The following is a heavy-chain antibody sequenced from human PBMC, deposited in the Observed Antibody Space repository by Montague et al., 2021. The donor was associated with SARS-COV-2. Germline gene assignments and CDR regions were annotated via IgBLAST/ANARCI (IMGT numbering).Heavy chain of an antibody. CDR2: IFYTGSK. CDR1: GGSTSNYY. V-gene: IGHV4-59*01. CDR3: ARAQNICFIANCVNYFDL. Sequence: SETLSLTCSVSGGSTSNYYWTWIRQSPGKGLQWIGYIFYTGSKKFNPSFKTRVSMSLDASKNHFSLRLSAVTAADTARYYCARAQNICFIANCVNYFDLWGLGALATVSS. D-gene: IGHD2-15*01. J-gene: IGHJ4*02.